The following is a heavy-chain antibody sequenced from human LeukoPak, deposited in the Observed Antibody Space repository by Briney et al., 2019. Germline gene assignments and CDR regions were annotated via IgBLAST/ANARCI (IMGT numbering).Heavy chain of an antibody. CDR3: AREWELHLFDY. V-gene: IGHV1-69*05. D-gene: IGHD1-26*01. Sequence: GASVKVSCKASGGTFISYAISWVRQAPGQGLEWMGRIIPIFGTANYAQKFQGRVTITTDESTSTAYMELSSLRSEDTAVYYRAREWELHLFDYWGQGTLVTVSS. J-gene: IGHJ4*02. CDR2: IIPIFGTA. CDR1: GGTFISYA.